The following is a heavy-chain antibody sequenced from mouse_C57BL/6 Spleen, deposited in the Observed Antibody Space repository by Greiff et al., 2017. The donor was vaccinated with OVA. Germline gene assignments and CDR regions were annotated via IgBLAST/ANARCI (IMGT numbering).Heavy chain of an antibody. D-gene: IGHD1-1*01. Sequence: VQLQQSVAELVRPGASVKLSCTASGFNIKNTYMHWVKQRPEQGLEWIGRIDPANGNTKYAPKFQGKATITADTSSNTAYLQLSSLTSEDTAIYYCSYYYGSSHYAMDYWGQGTSVTVSS. CDR2: IDPANGNT. V-gene: IGHV14-3*01. CDR3: SYYYGSSHYAMDY. CDR1: GFNIKNTY. J-gene: IGHJ4*01.